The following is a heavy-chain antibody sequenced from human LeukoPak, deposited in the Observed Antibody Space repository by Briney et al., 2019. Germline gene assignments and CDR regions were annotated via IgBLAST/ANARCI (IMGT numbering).Heavy chain of an antibody. D-gene: IGHD5-18*01. CDR3: ARGGIQLWNNFDY. J-gene: IGHJ4*02. Sequence: GASVKVSCKASGYTFTGYYMHWVRQAPGQGLEWMGWINPNSGGTNYAQKSQGRVTMTRDTSISTAYMELSRLRSDDTAVYYCARGGIQLWNNFDYWGQGTLVTVSS. CDR1: GYTFTGYY. V-gene: IGHV1-2*02. CDR2: INPNSGGT.